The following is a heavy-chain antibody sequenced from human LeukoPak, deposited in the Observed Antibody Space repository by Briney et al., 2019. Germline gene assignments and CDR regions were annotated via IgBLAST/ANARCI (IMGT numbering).Heavy chain of an antibody. V-gene: IGHV4-59*02. CDR1: CGSGSFDS. CDR3: ARGTRSFSYTYGDAYYCYFMDV. D-gene: IGHD5-18*01. Sequence: SAPLSLTCTVSCGSGSFDSWRCLRPPPEQGLECIGYISSSRTTNYTPSLKSRVTISVDQPKNQLSLQLRTVTAEDTAVYYFARGTRSFSYTYGDAYYCYFMDVWGEGTTVIVS. CDR2: ISSSRTT. J-gene: IGHJ6*03.